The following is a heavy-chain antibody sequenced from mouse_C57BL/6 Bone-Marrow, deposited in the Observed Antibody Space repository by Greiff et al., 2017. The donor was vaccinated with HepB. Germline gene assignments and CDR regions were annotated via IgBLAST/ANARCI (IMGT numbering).Heavy chain of an antibody. V-gene: IGHV2-5*01. CDR3: AKISDYYGSSYGYAMDY. Sequence: QVQLQHSGPGLVQPSQSLSITCTVSGFSLTSYGVHWVRQSPGKGLEWLGVIWRGGSTDYNAAFMSRLSITKDNSKSQVFFKMNSLQADDTAIYYCAKISDYYGSSYGYAMDYWGQGTSVTVSS. CDR2: IWRGGST. J-gene: IGHJ4*01. CDR1: GFSLTSYG. D-gene: IGHD1-1*01.